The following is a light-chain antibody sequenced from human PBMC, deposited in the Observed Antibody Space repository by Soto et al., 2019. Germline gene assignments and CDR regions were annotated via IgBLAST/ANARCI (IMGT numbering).Light chain of an antibody. CDR1: QSISSTY. CDR3: QQYNSFSPWT. V-gene: IGKV3-20*01. J-gene: IGKJ1*01. CDR2: GTS. Sequence: EIVLTQSPGTLSLSPGERATLSCRASQSISSTYLAWYQQKPGQAPRLVMYGTSTRAAGIPDRFSGSGSGTDFTLTISRLEPEDFATYYCQQYNSFSPWTFGQGTKVEIK.